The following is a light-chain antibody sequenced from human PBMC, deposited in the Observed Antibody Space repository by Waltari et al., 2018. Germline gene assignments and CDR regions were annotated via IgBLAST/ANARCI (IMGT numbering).Light chain of an antibody. V-gene: IGLV1-44*01. CDR1: SSNIGRNT. CDR2: SNK. CDR3: SVWDDSLNGRGV. J-gene: IGLJ2*01. Sequence: QSVLTQPPSASGTPGQWVTISCSGSSSNIGRNTVNWYQHPPGTAPKLPIHSNKQRPSGVPALFSGSKSGTSASLAISGLQSEDEADYYCSVWDDSLNGRGVFGGGTKLTVL.